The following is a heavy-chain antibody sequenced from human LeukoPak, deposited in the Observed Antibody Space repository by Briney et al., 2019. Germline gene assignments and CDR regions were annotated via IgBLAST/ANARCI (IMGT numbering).Heavy chain of an antibody. CDR2: IYYSGST. CDR3: AISSIVVPAAPSPIWFDP. J-gene: IGHJ5*02. Sequence: SETLSLTCTVSGGSISSSSYYWGWIRQPPGKGLEWIGSIYYSGSTYYNPSLKSRVTISVDTSKNQFSLKLSSVTAADTAVYYCAISSIVVPAAPSPIWFDPWGQGTLVTVSS. V-gene: IGHV4-39*01. CDR1: GGSISSSSYY. D-gene: IGHD2-2*01.